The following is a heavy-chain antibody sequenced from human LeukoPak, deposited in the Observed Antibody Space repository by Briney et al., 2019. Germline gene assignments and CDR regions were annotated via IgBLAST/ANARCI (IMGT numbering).Heavy chain of an antibody. CDR1: GYTFTGYY. D-gene: IGHD6-13*01. J-gene: IGHJ4*02. Sequence: ASVKVSCKASGYTFTGYYMHWVRQAPGQGLEWMGWINPNSGGTNYAQKFQGRVTMTRDTSISTAYMELSRLRSDDTAVYYCARSHSSSWYGGDCYFDYWGQGTLVTVSS. V-gene: IGHV1-2*02. CDR3: ARSHSSSWYGGDCYFDY. CDR2: INPNSGGT.